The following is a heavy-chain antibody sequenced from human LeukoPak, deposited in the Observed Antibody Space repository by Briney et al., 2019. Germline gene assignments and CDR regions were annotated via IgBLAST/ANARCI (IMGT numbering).Heavy chain of an antibody. CDR1: GGSISSGDYY. Sequence: SQTLSLTCTISGGSISSGDYYWSWIRQPPGKGLEWLEYSYYSGSTYYNPPLKSRVTISVDTSKNQFSLKLSSVTAADTAVYYCARTIFGVVIKSWFDPWGQGTLVTVSS. J-gene: IGHJ5*02. CDR3: ARTIFGVVIKSWFDP. CDR2: SYYSGST. D-gene: IGHD3-3*01. V-gene: IGHV4-30-4*08.